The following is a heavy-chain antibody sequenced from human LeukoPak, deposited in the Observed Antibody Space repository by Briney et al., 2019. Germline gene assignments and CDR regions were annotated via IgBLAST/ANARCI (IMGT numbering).Heavy chain of an antibody. Sequence: GGSLRLSCAASGFTFSSYWMHWVRQAPGKGLVWVSRINSDESSTNYADSVKGRFTIARDNSKNTLYLQMNSLRVEDTAVYYCARHSVGSLDCWGQGTLVTVSS. D-gene: IGHD2-15*01. J-gene: IGHJ4*02. V-gene: IGHV3-74*01. CDR1: GFTFSSYW. CDR3: ARHSVGSLDC. CDR2: INSDESST.